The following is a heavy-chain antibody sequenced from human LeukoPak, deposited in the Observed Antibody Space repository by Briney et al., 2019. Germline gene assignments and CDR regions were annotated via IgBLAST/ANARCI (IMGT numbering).Heavy chain of an antibody. CDR3: AREKVWFGELLSPYYYYYGMDV. V-gene: IGHV1-18*01. J-gene: IGHJ6*02. CDR1: GYTFTSYG. D-gene: IGHD3-10*01. Sequence: ASVKVSCKASGYTFTSYGISWVRQAPGQGLEWTGWISAYNGNTKYAQNLQGRVTMTTETSTSTAYMELRSLRSDDTAVYYCAREKVWFGELLSPYYYYYGMDVWGQGTTVTVSS. CDR2: ISAYNGNT.